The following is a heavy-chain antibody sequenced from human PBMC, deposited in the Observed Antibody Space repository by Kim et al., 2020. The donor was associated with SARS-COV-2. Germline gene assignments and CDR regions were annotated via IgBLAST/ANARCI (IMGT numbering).Heavy chain of an antibody. CDR1: GYTFTGYY. Sequence: ASLKFSCKASGYTFTGYYMHWVRQAPGQGLEWMGRINPNSGGTNYAQKFQGRVTMTRDTSISTAYMELSRLRSDDTAVYYCARDHEQLTFDYWGQGTLVTVSS. J-gene: IGHJ4*02. V-gene: IGHV1-2*06. D-gene: IGHD6-13*01. CDR2: INPNSGGT. CDR3: ARDHEQLTFDY.